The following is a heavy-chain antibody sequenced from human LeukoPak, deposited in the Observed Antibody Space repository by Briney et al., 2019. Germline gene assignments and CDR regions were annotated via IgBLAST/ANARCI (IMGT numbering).Heavy chain of an antibody. CDR2: ISWDGGGT. CDR1: GFMFDDYA. V-gene: IGHV3-43D*03. D-gene: IGHD2-15*01. CDR3: AVALVAATSDAFDI. Sequence: PGGSLRLSCAGSGFMFDDYAMHWVRQAPGKSLEWVSLISWDGGGTYYADSVKGRFTISRDNSKNTLYLQMNSLRAEDTAVYYCAVALVAATSDAFDIWGQGTMVTVSS. J-gene: IGHJ3*02.